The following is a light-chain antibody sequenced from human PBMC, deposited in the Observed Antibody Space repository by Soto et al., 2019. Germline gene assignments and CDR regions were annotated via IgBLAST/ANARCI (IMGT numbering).Light chain of an antibody. V-gene: IGKV3-20*01. Sequence: IVLTQSPGTLSLSPGERATLSCRASQSVRGSYLAWYQQKPGQPRRLLIYGASSRAAGIPDRFSGSGSGPDFPLPITRLVPEDFAVYHCQQCGSSPYTFAQGTKLEIK. J-gene: IGKJ2*01. CDR2: GAS. CDR3: QQCGSSPYT. CDR1: QSVRGSY.